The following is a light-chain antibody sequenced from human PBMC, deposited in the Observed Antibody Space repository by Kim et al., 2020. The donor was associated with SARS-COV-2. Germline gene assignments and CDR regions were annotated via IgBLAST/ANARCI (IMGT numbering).Light chain of an antibody. J-gene: IGLJ2*01. V-gene: IGLV1-40*01. Sequence: QRVTSSCTGSSSNTGAGYDVNWYQQLPGTAPKLLIYGNSNRPSGVPDRFSGSKSGTSASLAITGLQAEDEADYYCQSYDSSLSAVVFGGGTQLTVL. CDR1: SSNTGAGYD. CDR2: GNS. CDR3: QSYDSSLSAVV.